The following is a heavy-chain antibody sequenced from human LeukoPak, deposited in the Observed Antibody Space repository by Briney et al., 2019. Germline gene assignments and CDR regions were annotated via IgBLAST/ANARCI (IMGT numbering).Heavy chain of an antibody. CDR2: IYSGGST. D-gene: IGHD1-26*01. Sequence: GGSLRLSCTASGFTVSSNYMSWVRQAPGKGLEWVSVIYSGGSTYYADSVKGRFTISRDNSKNTLYLQMNSLRAEDTAVYYCATPSRGRELLTPFDYWGQGTLVTVSS. CDR1: GFTVSSNY. J-gene: IGHJ4*02. V-gene: IGHV3-53*01. CDR3: ATPSRGRELLTPFDY.